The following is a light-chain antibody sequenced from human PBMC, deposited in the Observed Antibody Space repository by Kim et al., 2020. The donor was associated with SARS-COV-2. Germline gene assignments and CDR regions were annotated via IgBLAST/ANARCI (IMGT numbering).Light chain of an antibody. V-gene: IGLV3-1*01. Sequence: SYELTQPPSVSVSPGQTASITCSGDKLGDKYVFWYQQKPGQSPVLVIYQDTKRPSGIPDRFSASNSGNTATLTISGTQATDEADYYCQAWDSGTAVVFGGGTQLTVL. CDR2: QDT. CDR3: QAWDSGTAVV. CDR1: KLGDKY. J-gene: IGLJ2*01.